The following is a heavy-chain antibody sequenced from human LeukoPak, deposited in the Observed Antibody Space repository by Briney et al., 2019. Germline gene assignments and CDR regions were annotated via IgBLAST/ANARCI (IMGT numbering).Heavy chain of an antibody. CDR3: PRLPYDFSSCYYTGGYYYMDV. CDR1: VESITGSPYY. Sequence: PSETLTLTCSVSVESITGSPYYWGWIRQPPGKGLEWIGSISSSGSSNYNPSLKSRVTIFLDMSKNQISLERTSVTAADTAVFFLPRLPYDFSSCYYTGGYYYMDVWGKGTTVIVSS. CDR2: ISSSGSS. J-gene: IGHJ6*03. V-gene: IGHV4-39*01. D-gene: IGHD3/OR15-3a*01.